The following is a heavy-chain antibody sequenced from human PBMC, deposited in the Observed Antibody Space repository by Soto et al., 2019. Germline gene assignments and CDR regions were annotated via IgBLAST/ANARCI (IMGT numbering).Heavy chain of an antibody. CDR2: IYSGGST. V-gene: IGHV3-66*01. CDR1: GFTVSSNY. CDR3: ARDQLYYNDISGRPLNAFDV. Sequence: HPGGSLRLSCAASGFTVSSNYMSWVRQAPGKGLEWVSVIYSGGSTYYADSVKGRFTISRDNSKNTLYLQMNSLRAEDTAVYCCARDQLYYNDISGRPLNAFDVWGQGTMVTVSS. D-gene: IGHD3-22*01. J-gene: IGHJ3*01.